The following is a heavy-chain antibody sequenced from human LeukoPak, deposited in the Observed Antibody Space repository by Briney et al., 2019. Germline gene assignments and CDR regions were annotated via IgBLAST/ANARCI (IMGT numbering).Heavy chain of an antibody. D-gene: IGHD5-24*01. CDR2: IYYSGST. CDR1: GGSISSYY. Sequence: SEILSLTCTVSGGSISSYYWSWIRQPPGKGLEWIGYIYYSGSTNYNPSLKSRVTISVDTSKNQFPLKLSSVTAADTAVYYCARHRERFPTFDYWGQGTLVTVSS. V-gene: IGHV4-59*08. J-gene: IGHJ4*02. CDR3: ARHRERFPTFDY.